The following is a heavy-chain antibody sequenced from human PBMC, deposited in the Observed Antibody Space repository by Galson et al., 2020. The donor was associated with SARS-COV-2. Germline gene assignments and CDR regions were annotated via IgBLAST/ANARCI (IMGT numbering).Heavy chain of an antibody. CDR3: ARSLAATMLVHFDY. CDR2: ISAYNGNT. V-gene: IGHV1-18*04. D-gene: IGHD3-22*01. J-gene: IGHJ4*02. CDR1: GYTFTSYG. Sequence: ASVKVSCKASGYTFTSYGISWVRQPPGQRLAWMGWISAYNGNTNYAQKLQGRVTMTTDTSTSTAYMELRSLRSDDTAVYYCARSLAATMLVHFDYGGQGTLVTVSS.